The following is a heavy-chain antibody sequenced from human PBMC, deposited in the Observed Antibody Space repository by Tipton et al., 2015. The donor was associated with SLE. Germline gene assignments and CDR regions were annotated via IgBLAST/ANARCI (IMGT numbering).Heavy chain of an antibody. V-gene: IGHV4-34*09. J-gene: IGHJ6*03. CDR1: GGSFSGYY. D-gene: IGHD6-6*01. CDR2: INHSGST. CDR3: ARAVPSSIAARHYYYYYYMDV. Sequence: TLSLTCAVYGGSFSGYYWGWIRQPPGKGLEWIGEINHSGSTNYNPSLKSRVTISVDTSKNQFSLKLSSVTAADTAVYYCARAVPSSIAARHYYYYYYMDVWGKGTTVTVSS.